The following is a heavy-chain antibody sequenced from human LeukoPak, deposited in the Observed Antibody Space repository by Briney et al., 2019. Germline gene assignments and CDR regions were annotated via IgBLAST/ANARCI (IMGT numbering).Heavy chain of an antibody. J-gene: IGHJ6*03. CDR3: ARGVEVYYYYYMDV. Sequence: SETLSLTCTVSGGSISSSSYYWGWIRQPPGKGLEWIGSIYYSGSTYYNPSLKSRVTMSVDTSKNQFSLKLSSVTAADTAVYYCARGVEVYYYYYMDVWGKGTTVTVSS. CDR1: GGSISSSSYY. CDR2: IYYSGST. V-gene: IGHV4-39*01.